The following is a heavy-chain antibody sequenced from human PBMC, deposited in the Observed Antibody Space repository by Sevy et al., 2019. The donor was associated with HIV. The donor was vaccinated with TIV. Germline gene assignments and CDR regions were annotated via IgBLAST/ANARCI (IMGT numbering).Heavy chain of an antibody. V-gene: IGHV1-3*04. J-gene: IGHJ4*02. D-gene: IGHD3-3*01. CDR2: IKTDNGNT. CDR1: GYSFTNYA. CDR3: GRGKGGMFGVVVGQFDS. Sequence: ASVKVSCKASGYSFTNYAIHWVRQAPGQGLEWMGWIKTDNGNTKYSQRFQGRVTITRDTSATTAYMEMSSLRYDDTAVYFCGRGKGGMFGVVVGQFDSWGQGTLVTVSS.